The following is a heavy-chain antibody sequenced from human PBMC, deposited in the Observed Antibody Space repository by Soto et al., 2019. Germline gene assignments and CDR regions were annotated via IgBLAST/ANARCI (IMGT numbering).Heavy chain of an antibody. J-gene: IGHJ4*02. CDR2: INAGNGNT. Sequence: ASVKVSCKASGYTFTSYAMHWVRQAPGQRLEWMGWINAGNGNTKYSQKFQGRVTITRDTSASTAYMELSSLRAEDTAVYYCAKKSSGNSYFYFDYWGRGALVTVSS. D-gene: IGHD1-26*01. V-gene: IGHV1-3*01. CDR1: GYTFTSYA. CDR3: AKKSSGNSYFYFDY.